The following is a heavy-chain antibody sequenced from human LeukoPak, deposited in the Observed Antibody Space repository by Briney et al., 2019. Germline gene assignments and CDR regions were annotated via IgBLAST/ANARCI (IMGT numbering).Heavy chain of an antibody. CDR2: IYHSGRT. CDR3: AKGRRYNILTGYYVSEVDP. Sequence: SETLSLTCTVSGYSISSGYYWGWIRQPPGKGLEWIGSIYHSGRTFYNPSLKSRVTISVDTSKNQFSLKLTSVTAADTAVYYCAKGRRYNILTGYYVSEVDPWGQGILVTVSS. CDR1: GYSISSGYY. J-gene: IGHJ5*02. D-gene: IGHD3-9*01. V-gene: IGHV4-38-2*02.